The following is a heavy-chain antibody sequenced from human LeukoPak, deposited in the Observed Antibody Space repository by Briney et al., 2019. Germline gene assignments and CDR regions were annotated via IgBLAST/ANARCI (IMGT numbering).Heavy chain of an antibody. V-gene: IGHV1-46*01. CDR3: ARGRDGYNRDAFDI. J-gene: IGHJ3*02. CDR2: INPSADST. D-gene: IGHD5-24*01. CDR1: GYTFTRYY. Sequence: ASAKVSCKASGYTFTRYYMHWVRQAPGQGLEWMGVINPSADSTSYTQKFQGRVSMTRDTSTSTVYMDLSSLRSEDTAVYYCARGRDGYNRDAFDIWGQGTVVTVSS.